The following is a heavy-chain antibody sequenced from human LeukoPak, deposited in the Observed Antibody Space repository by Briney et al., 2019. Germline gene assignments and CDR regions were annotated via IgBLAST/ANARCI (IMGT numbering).Heavy chain of an antibody. Sequence: SETLSLTCAVYGGFFSGYYWSWIRQPPGKGLEWIGEINHSGSTNYNPSLKSRVTISVDTSKNQFSLKLSSVTAADTAVYYCARSLGYCSSTSCYHGPRAFDYWGQGTLVTVSS. CDR1: GGFFSGYY. CDR2: INHSGST. D-gene: IGHD2-2*01. J-gene: IGHJ4*02. V-gene: IGHV4-34*01. CDR3: ARSLGYCSSTSCYHGPRAFDY.